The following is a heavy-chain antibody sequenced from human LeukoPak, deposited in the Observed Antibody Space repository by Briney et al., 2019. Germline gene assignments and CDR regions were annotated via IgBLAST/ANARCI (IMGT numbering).Heavy chain of an antibody. Sequence: ASVKVSCKASGYTFTSYGISWVRQAPGQGLEWMGWISAYNGNTNYAQKLQGRVTMTTDTSTSTAYMELRSLRSDDTAVYYCARNWCVVPAANYDRLGYYYGMDVWGQGTTVTVSS. CDR3: ARNWCVVPAANYDRLGYYYGMDV. V-gene: IGHV1-18*01. J-gene: IGHJ6*02. CDR1: GYTFTSYG. D-gene: IGHD2-2*01. CDR2: ISAYNGNT.